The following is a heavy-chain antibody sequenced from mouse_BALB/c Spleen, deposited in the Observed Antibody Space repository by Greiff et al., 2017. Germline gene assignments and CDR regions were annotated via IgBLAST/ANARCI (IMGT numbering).Heavy chain of an antibody. CDR1: GFTFSSYT. V-gene: IGHV5-6-4*01. D-gene: IGHD1-1*01. CDR3: TRDYGSRRGYFDY. CDR2: ISSGGSYT. J-gene: IGHJ2*01. Sequence: EVKLVESGGGLVKPGGSLKLSCAASGFTFSSYTMSWVRQTPEKRLEWVATISSGGSYTYYPDSVKGRFTISRDNAKNTLYLQMSSLKSEDTAMYYCTRDYGSRRGYFDYWGQGTTLTVSS.